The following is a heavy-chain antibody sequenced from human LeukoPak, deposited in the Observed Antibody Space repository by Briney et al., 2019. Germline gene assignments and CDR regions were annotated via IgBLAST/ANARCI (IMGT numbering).Heavy chain of an antibody. J-gene: IGHJ4*02. V-gene: IGHV3-7*01. Sequence: GGSLRLSCAASGFTFSNYWMSWVRQAPGKGLEWVANIKQDGSEKYYVDSVKGRFTISRDNAKNSLCLQMNSLRAEDTAVYYCARVVPAAIAFDYWGQGTLVTVSS. CDR3: ARVVPAAIAFDY. D-gene: IGHD2-2*01. CDR1: GFTFSNYW. CDR2: IKQDGSEK.